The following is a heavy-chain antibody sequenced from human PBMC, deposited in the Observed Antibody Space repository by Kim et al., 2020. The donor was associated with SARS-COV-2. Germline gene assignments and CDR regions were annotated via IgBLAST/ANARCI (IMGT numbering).Heavy chain of an antibody. Sequence: SETLSLTCAVYGGSFSGYYWSWIRQPPGKGLEWIGEINHSGSTNYNPSLKSRVTISVDTSKNQFSLKLSSVTAADTAVYYCARGKGGRTIFGVVIIPRYYMDVWGKGTTVTVSS. CDR1: GGSFSGYY. CDR2: INHSGST. CDR3: ARGKGGRTIFGVVIIPRYYMDV. J-gene: IGHJ6*03. D-gene: IGHD3-3*01. V-gene: IGHV4-34*01.